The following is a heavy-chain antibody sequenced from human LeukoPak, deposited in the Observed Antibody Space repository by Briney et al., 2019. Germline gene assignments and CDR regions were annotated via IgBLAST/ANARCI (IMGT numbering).Heavy chain of an antibody. J-gene: IGHJ4*02. V-gene: IGHV4-59*01. D-gene: IGHD2-15*01. CDR1: GDSISGNY. CDR3: ARLLAGCPGGRCRAHFDY. Sequence: SETLSLTCSVSGDSISGNYWSWMRQPPGKGLEWIGYIYYSGSTNYNPSLKSRVTMSVDTSKNQFSLNLSSVTAAHTAVYYCARLLAGCPGGRCRAHFDYWGQGTLVTVSS. CDR2: IYYSGST.